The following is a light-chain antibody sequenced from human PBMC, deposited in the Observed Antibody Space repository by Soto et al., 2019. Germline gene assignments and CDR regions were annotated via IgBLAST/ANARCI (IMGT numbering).Light chain of an antibody. CDR2: KAS. CDR1: QSITNW. CDR3: QQYNSYPVT. Sequence: DIQMTQSPSTLSASVGDRVTITCRASQSITNWLAWYQQKPGKAPKFLIYKASNLESGVPSRFSGSGSGTEFTLTINSLQPDDFATYYCQQYNSYPVTFGGGTKVEI. J-gene: IGKJ4*01. V-gene: IGKV1-5*03.